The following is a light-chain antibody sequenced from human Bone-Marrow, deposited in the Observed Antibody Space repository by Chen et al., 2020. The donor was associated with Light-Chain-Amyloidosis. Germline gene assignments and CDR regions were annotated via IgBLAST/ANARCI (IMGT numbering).Light chain of an antibody. CDR2: RDT. V-gene: IGLV3-25*03. Sequence: SYELTQPPSVSVSPGQTARITCSGDDLPTKYAYGYQQKPGQAPVRVIHRDTEGPSGISDRFSGSSSGTTAPLTISGVQAEDEADYHCQSADSSGTYEVIFGGGTKLTVL. CDR1: DLPTKY. J-gene: IGLJ2*01. CDR3: QSADSSGTYEVI.